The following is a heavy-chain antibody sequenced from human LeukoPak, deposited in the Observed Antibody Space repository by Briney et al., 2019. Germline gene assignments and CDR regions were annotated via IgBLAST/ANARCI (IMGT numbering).Heavy chain of an antibody. J-gene: IGHJ6*02. Sequence: SQTLSLTCAISGDSVSSNSAAWNWIRQSPSRGLEWLGRTYYRSKWYNDYAVSVKSRITINPDTSKNQFSLQLNSVTPEDTAVYYCARRVQWLAGPYYYYGMDVWGQGTTVTVSS. D-gene: IGHD6-19*01. CDR2: TYYRSKWYN. V-gene: IGHV6-1*01. CDR3: ARRVQWLAGPYYYYGMDV. CDR1: GDSVSSNSAA.